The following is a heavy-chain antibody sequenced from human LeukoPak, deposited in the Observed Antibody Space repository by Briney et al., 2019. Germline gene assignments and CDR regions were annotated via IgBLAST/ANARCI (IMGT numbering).Heavy chain of an antibody. CDR3: ARGLNLIAVAGFFDY. J-gene: IGHJ4*02. D-gene: IGHD6-19*01. CDR1: GGSFSGYY. CDR2: INHSGST. V-gene: IGHV4-34*01. Sequence: SETLSLTCAVYGGSFSGYYWSWIRQPPGKGLEWIGEINHSGSTNYNPSLKSRVTISVDTSKNQFSLKLSSVTAADTAVYYCARGLNLIAVAGFFDYWGQGTLATVSS.